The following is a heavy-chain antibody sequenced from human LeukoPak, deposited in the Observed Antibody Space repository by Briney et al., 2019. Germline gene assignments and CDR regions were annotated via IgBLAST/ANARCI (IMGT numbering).Heavy chain of an antibody. CDR3: ARDILGRSNGGSNYFGMEV. J-gene: IGHJ6*02. CDR1: GYTFTDYY. Sequence: ASVKVSCKASGYTFTDYYMHWVRQAPGQGLEWMGCINLYSGGAHYAQKFQDWLSMTRDTSINTAYMELSSLRSDDTAVYYCARDILGRSNGGSNYFGMEVWGQGTTVTVSS. CDR2: INLYSGGA. D-gene: IGHD2-15*01. V-gene: IGHV1-2*04.